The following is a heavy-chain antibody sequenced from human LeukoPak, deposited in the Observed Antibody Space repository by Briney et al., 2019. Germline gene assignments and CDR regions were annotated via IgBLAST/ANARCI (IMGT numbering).Heavy chain of an antibody. J-gene: IGHJ5*02. CDR1: GGSFSGYY. D-gene: IGHD3-22*01. CDR3: ARKTMIVVVNWFDP. Sequence: PSETLSLTCAVYGGSFSGYYWSWIRQPPGKGLEWIGEINHSGSINYNPSLKSRVTISVDTSKNQFSLKLSSVTAADTAVYYCARKTMIVVVNWFDPWGQGTLVTVSS. CDR2: INHSGSI. V-gene: IGHV4-34*01.